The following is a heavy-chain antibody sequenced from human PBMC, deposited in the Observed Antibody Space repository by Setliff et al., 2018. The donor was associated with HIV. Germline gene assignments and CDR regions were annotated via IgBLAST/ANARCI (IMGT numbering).Heavy chain of an antibody. D-gene: IGHD1-26*01. J-gene: IGHJ5*02. Sequence: KTSETLSLTCTVSGDSINTHYWSWIRQPPGKGLEWIGYISHSGNTNFNPSLNSRVTISLDTSKNQFSLRLTSLTAADTAIYYCARSTVGAGASFPWGRGILVTVSS. CDR2: ISHSGNT. CDR1: GDSINTHY. CDR3: ARSTVGAGASFP. V-gene: IGHV4-59*11.